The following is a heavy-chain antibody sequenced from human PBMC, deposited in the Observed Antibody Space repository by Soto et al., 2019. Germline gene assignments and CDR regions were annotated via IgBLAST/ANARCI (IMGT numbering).Heavy chain of an antibody. CDR2: INPNSGNI. J-gene: IGHJ4*02. CDR1: GNTFTSYD. Sequence: ASVKVSCKASGNTFTSYDINWVRQATGHGLEWMGWINPNSGNIGYAQKFQGRVTMTRDTAIRTAYMEVSRLRSDDTAVYYCARGRASGSYYLLDYRGQGTLVTV. D-gene: IGHD3-10*01. V-gene: IGHV1-8*01. CDR3: ARGRASGSYYLLDY.